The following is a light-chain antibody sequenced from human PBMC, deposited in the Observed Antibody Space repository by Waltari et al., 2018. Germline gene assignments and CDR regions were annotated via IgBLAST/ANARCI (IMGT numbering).Light chain of an antibody. Sequence: QSVLTQPPSVSGAPGQRVTISCTGNSSNIGADYHVPWYQQVLRTAPKPLMYVTNTRASGVPARFSGSKSGTSASLAITGLQAEDEADYYCQSYDYSLRAAVFGGGTKLTVL. CDR2: VTN. CDR1: SSNIGADYH. J-gene: IGLJ2*01. CDR3: QSYDYSLRAAV. V-gene: IGLV1-40*01.